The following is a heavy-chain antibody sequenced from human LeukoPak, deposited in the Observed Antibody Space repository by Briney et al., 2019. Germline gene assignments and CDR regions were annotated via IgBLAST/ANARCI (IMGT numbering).Heavy chain of an antibody. D-gene: IGHD5-24*01. J-gene: IGHJ4*02. Sequence: GGSLRLSCAASGFTFSSYSMNWVRQAPGKGLEWVSSISSSSSYIYYADSVKGRFTISRDNAKNSLYLQMNSLRAEDTAVYYCAREAGYRTYYFDYWGQGTLVTVSS. CDR1: GFTFSSYS. V-gene: IGHV3-21*01. CDR2: ISSSSSYI. CDR3: AREAGYRTYYFDY.